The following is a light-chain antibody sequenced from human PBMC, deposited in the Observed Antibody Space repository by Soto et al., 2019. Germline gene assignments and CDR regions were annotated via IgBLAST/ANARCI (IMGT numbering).Light chain of an antibody. CDR2: DAS. V-gene: IGKV3-11*01. CDR3: QHRSNWLGT. J-gene: IGKJ3*01. CDR1: QSVGSF. Sequence: EIVLTQSPATLSLSPGERATLSCRASQSVGSFLAWYQQKSGQTPRLLIYDASNRAPGIPARFGGSGSGTDFTLTISILEPEDFAVYYCQHRSNWLGTFGPGTKVDIK.